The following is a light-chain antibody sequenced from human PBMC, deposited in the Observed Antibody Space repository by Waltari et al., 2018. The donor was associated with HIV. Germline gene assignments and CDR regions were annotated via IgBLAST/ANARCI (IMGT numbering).Light chain of an antibody. J-gene: IGLJ2*01. CDR3: SAWDRSLSAVV. CDR2: GNN. V-gene: IGLV10-54*04. Sequence: QAGLTQPPSVSKGLRQTATLTCTGNSDNVGNQGATWLQQHQGHPPKLLFYGNNNRRSGISERVSASRSGNTASLTITGLQPEDEADYFCSAWDRSLSAVVFGGGTTLIVL. CDR1: SDNVGNQG.